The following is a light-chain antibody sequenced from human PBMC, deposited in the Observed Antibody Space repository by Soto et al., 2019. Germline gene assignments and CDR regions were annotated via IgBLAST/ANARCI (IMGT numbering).Light chain of an antibody. CDR2: AAS. Sequence: DIQMTQSPSSLSASVGDRVTITCRASQTIDRYLNWYQQKPGRAPNLLIYAASSLQSGVPSRFSGSGSGTDFTLTITSLQPEDFATYYCQESYTTPVAFGQGTKVEIK. V-gene: IGKV1-39*01. CDR3: QESYTTPVA. CDR1: QTIDRY. J-gene: IGKJ1*01.